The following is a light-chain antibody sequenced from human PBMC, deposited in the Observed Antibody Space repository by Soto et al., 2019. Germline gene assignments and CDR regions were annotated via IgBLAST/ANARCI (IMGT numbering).Light chain of an antibody. CDR1: TGAVTSDYY. CDR2: STY. J-gene: IGLJ3*02. V-gene: IGLV7-43*01. CDR3: LPYPGAAQV. Sequence: QAVVTQEPSMTVSPGGTVTLTCASSTGAVTSDYYPNWLQQKPGQAPRSLIHSTYTRHFWTPARFSGSLLGGKAALTVSDVQPEGEADYYCLPYPGAAQVFGGGTKLTVL.